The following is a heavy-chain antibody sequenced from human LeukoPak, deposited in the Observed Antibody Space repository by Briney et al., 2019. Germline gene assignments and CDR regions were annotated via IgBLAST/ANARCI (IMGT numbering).Heavy chain of an antibody. Sequence: PSGTLSLTCGVSGGSVSSGSYYWSWIRQPPGQGLEWIVYIYYSGSTNYNPSLKSRVTISVDTSKNQFSLKLSSVTAADTAVYYCARDSPTTGYSSGWYEDDAFDIWGQGTMVTVSS. CDR1: GGSVSSGSYY. J-gene: IGHJ3*02. V-gene: IGHV4-61*01. D-gene: IGHD6-19*01. CDR2: IYYSGST. CDR3: ARDSPTTGYSSGWYEDDAFDI.